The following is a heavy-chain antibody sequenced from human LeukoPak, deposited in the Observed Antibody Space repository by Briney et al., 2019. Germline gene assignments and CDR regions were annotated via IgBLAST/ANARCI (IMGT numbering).Heavy chain of an antibody. Sequence: PGGSLRLSCAASGFTFSSYWMSWVRRAPGKGLEWMTFIRFDGSEKYCADSVKGRFTISRDYSKNTLFLQMSSLRPEDTAVYYCALGKNFGYHYFDFWGQGALVTVSS. CDR1: GFTFSSYW. J-gene: IGHJ4*02. V-gene: IGHV3-30*02. CDR2: IRFDGSEK. CDR3: ALGKNFGYHYFDF. D-gene: IGHD2-2*03.